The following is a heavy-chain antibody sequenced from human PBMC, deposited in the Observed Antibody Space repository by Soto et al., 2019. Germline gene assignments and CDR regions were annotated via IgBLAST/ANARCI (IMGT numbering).Heavy chain of an antibody. Sequence: SETLSLTCAVYGGSFSGYYWSRIRQPPGKGLEWIGYIYYSGSTYYNPSLKSRVTISVDTSKNQFSLKLSSVTAADTAVYYCAGYSSSFDWFDPWGQGTLVTVSS. CDR3: AGYSSSFDWFDP. J-gene: IGHJ5*02. CDR2: IYYSGST. D-gene: IGHD6-13*01. V-gene: IGHV4-59*06. CDR1: GGSFSGYY.